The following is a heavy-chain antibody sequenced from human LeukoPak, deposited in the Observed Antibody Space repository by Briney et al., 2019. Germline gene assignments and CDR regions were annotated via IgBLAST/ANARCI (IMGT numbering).Heavy chain of an antibody. CDR2: MNPNSGNT. D-gene: IGHD4-17*01. V-gene: IGHV1-8*02. CDR3: ARGGLDGDYFDY. CDR1: GYTFTGYY. Sequence: GASVKVSCKASGYTFTGYYMHWVRQATGQGLEWMGWMNPNSGNTGYAQKFQGRVTMTRNTSISTAYMELSSLRSEDTAVYYCARGGLDGDYFDYWGQGTLVTVSS. J-gene: IGHJ4*02.